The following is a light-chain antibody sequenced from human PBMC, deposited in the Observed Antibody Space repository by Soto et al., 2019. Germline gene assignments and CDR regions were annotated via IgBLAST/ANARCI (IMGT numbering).Light chain of an antibody. CDR3: QQYGSSPP. CDR1: QSVSSSD. CDR2: GAS. V-gene: IGKV3-20*01. Sequence: EIVLTQSPGTLSLSPGERATLSCRASQSVSSSDLAWYQQKPGQAPRRLIYGASSRATGIPDRFSGSGSGTAFTLTISRLEPEDFAVYYCQQYGSSPPFGGGTKVEIK. J-gene: IGKJ4*01.